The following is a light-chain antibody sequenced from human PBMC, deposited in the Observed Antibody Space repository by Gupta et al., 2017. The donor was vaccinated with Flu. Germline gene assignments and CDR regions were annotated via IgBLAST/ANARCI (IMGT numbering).Light chain of an antibody. Sequence: GDRVTITCRASQSISSYLNWYQQKPAKAPKLLIYAASSLQSGVPSRFSGSGSGTDFTLTISSLQPEDFATYYCQQSYSTLLTFGQGTRLEIK. J-gene: IGKJ5*01. CDR3: QQSYSTLLT. CDR2: AAS. CDR1: QSISSY. V-gene: IGKV1-39*01.